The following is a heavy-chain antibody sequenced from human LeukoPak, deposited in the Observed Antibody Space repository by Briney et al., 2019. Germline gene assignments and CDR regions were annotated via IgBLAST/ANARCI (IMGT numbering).Heavy chain of an antibody. V-gene: IGHV4-59*01. J-gene: IGHJ4*02. Sequence: PSETLSLTCTVSGGSISTYYWNWIRQPPGKGLEWIGYIYYSGSTNYNPSLKSRVTISVDTSKNQFSLKLSSVTAADTAVYYCARVIYGDYAFDYWGQGTLVTVSS. CDR1: GGSISTYY. D-gene: IGHD4-17*01. CDR2: IYYSGST. CDR3: ARVIYGDYAFDY.